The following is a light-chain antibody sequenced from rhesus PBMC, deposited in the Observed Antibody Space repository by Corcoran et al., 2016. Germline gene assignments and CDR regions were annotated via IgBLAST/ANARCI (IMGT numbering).Light chain of an antibody. CDR2: KAS. J-gene: IGKJ1*01. CDR1: QGISSW. CDR3: LQYTSVPWT. V-gene: IGKV1-21*01. Sequence: DIQMTQYPSSLSASVGDKVTITCRASQGISSWLAWYQQNPGKAPQVLIYKASSLQSGVPSRFSGSGSWRDFTLTISSLRPEDFATYLSLQYTSVPWTFGQGTKVEIK.